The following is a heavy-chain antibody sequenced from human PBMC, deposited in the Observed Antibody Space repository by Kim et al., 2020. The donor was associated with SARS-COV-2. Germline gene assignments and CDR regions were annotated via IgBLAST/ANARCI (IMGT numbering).Heavy chain of an antibody. V-gene: IGHV4-59*01. D-gene: IGHD1-26*01. J-gene: IGHJ4*02. CDR1: GGSISSYY. Sequence: SETLSLTCTVSGGSISSYYWSWIRQPPGKGLEWIGYIYYSGSTNYNPSLKSRVTISVDTSKNQFSLKLSSVTAADTAVYYCARVHRGELLFDYWGQGTLVTVSS. CDR3: ARVHRGELLFDY. CDR2: IYYSGST.